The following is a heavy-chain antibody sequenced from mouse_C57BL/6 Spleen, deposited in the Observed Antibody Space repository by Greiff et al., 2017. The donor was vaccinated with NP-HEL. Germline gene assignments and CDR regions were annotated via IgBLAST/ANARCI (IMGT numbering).Heavy chain of an antibody. Sequence: QVQLQQPGAELVMPGASVKLSCKASGYTFTSYWMHWVKQRPGQGLEWIGEIDPSDSYTNYIQKLKGKSTLTVDKSASTAYMQLSSLTSEDSAVDYCARPFITAVVAGGDFDVWGTGTTVTVSS. CDR2: IDPSDSYT. V-gene: IGHV1-69*01. CDR3: ARPFITAVVAGGDFDV. J-gene: IGHJ1*03. CDR1: GYTFTSYW. D-gene: IGHD1-1*01.